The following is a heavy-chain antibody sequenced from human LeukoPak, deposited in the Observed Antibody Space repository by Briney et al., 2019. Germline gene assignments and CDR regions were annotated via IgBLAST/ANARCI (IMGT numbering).Heavy chain of an antibody. CDR2: IYSGGST. J-gene: IGHJ4*02. Sequence: GSLRLSCAASGFTVSSNYMSWVRQAPGKGLEWVSVIYSGGSTYYADSVKGRFTISRDNSKNTLYLQMNSLRAEDTAVYYCAKVLWAWRTWLYYDYWGQGTLVTVSS. CDR1: GFTVSSNY. V-gene: IGHV3-53*01. CDR3: AKVLWAWRTWLYYDY. D-gene: IGHD3-16*01.